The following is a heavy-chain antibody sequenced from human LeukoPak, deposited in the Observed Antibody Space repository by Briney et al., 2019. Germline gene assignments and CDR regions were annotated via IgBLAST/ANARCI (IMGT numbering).Heavy chain of an antibody. Sequence: GASVKVSCKASGYTFTTSDINWVRQATGQGLEWMGWMNPDSGNTGYVQKVQGRVTITSDTAISTPYLELSSLTSDDTAVYYCARGTIRSRYFDFWGQGTLVTVSS. D-gene: IGHD3-10*01. CDR2: MNPDSGNT. CDR1: GYTFTTSD. J-gene: IGHJ4*02. CDR3: ARGTIRSRYFDF. V-gene: IGHV1-8*01.